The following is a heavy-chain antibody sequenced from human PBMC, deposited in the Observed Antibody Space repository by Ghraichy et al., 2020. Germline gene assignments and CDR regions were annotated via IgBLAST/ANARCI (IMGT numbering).Heavy chain of an antibody. Sequence: SETLSLTCAVYGGSFSGYYWSWIRQPPGKGLEWIGEINHSGSTNYNPSLKSRVTISVDTSKNQFSLKLSSVTAADTAVYYCASLYDFGNNSFDPWGQGTLVTASS. CDR1: GGSFSGYY. V-gene: IGHV4-34*01. CDR3: ASLYDFGNNSFDP. D-gene: IGHD3-3*01. CDR2: INHSGST. J-gene: IGHJ5*02.